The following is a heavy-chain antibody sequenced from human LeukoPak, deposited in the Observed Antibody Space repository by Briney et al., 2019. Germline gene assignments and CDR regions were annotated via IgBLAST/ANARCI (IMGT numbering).Heavy chain of an antibody. CDR3: ARGKATITWYYFDY. CDR1: GFTFSSYW. CDR2: IKQDGSEK. V-gene: IGHV3-7*01. D-gene: IGHD5-12*01. J-gene: IGHJ4*02. Sequence: GGSLRLSCAASGFTFSSYWMSWVRQAPGKGLEWVANIKQDGSEKYYVDSVKGRFTISRDNAKNSLYLQMNRQRAEDTAVYYCARGKATITWYYFDYWGQGTLVTVST.